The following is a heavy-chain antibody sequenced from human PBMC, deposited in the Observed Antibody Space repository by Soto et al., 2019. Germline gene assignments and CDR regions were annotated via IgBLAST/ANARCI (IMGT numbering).Heavy chain of an antibody. V-gene: IGHV1-46*01. CDR2: IKPSGSST. CDR3: AREATNYYGMDV. J-gene: IGHJ6*02. Sequence: ASVKVSCKASGYTFTNYYMHWVRQAPGQGPEWMGVIKPSGSSTTYAQKFQGRVTMTRDTSTTTDYMELRSLRSEDTAMYYCAREATNYYGMDVWGQGTTVTVSS. CDR1: GYTFTNYY.